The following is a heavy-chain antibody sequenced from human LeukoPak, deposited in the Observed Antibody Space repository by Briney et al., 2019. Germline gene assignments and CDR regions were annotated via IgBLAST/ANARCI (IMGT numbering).Heavy chain of an antibody. D-gene: IGHD2-2*01. Sequence: GGSLRLSCAASGFTFSDYYMSWIRQAPGKGLEWVSYISSSGSTTYYADSVTGRFTISKDNAKNSLYLQMNSLRAEDTALYYCAKDICRSSTSCYGGLFDYWGQGTLVTVSS. V-gene: IGHV3-11*01. J-gene: IGHJ4*02. CDR2: ISSSGSTT. CDR3: AKDICRSSTSCYGGLFDY. CDR1: GFTFSDYY.